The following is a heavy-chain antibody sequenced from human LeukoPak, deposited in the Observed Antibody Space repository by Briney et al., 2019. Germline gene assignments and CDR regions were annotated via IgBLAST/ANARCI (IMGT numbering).Heavy chain of an antibody. Sequence: GGPLRLSCAASGFTFNNYAMNWVRQAPGKGLEWVSGISGSGGSTDCADSVKGRFTISRDNSRNTLYLQMNSLRGEDTAVYYCAKGDVVVVGASYGMDVWGQGTTVTVSS. J-gene: IGHJ6*02. CDR2: ISGSGGST. D-gene: IGHD2-15*01. CDR3: AKGDVVVVGASYGMDV. CDR1: GFTFNNYA. V-gene: IGHV3-23*01.